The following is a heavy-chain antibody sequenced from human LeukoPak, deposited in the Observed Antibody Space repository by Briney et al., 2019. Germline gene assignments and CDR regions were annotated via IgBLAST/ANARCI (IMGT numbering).Heavy chain of an antibody. D-gene: IGHD4-17*01. CDR3: AKDRSFYGAPWYFDL. CDR1: GFTFSSYA. J-gene: IGHJ2*01. Sequence: GGSLRLSCAASGFTFSSYAISWVRQAPGRGLEWVSAISGTSGNLYYGDSVKGRFTVSRDNSKDTLYLQMNSLRAEDAAVYYCAKDRSFYGAPWYFDLWGRGTLVTVSS. CDR2: ISGTSGNL. V-gene: IGHV3-23*01.